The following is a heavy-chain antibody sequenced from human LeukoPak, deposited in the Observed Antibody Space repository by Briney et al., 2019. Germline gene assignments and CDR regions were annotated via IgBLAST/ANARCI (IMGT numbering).Heavy chain of an antibody. CDR1: GGSISSYY. CDR2: IYYSGST. CDR3: ARAGYSSGWYPTNDAFDI. V-gene: IGHV4-59*01. D-gene: IGHD6-19*01. Sequence: SETLSLTCTVSGGSISSYYWSWIRQPPGKGLEWIGYIYYSGSTNYNPSLKSRATISVDTSKNQFSLKLSSVTAADTAVYYCARAGYSSGWYPTNDAFDIWGQGTMVTVSS. J-gene: IGHJ3*02.